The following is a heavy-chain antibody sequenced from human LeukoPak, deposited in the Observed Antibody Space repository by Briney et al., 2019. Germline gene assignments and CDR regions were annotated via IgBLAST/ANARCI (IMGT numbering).Heavy chain of an antibody. Sequence: GGSLRLSCGASGFTFSSYGMHWVRQAPGKGLEWVSSISGSSSYIYYADSVKGRFTISRHNAKNSLYLQMNSLRAEDTAVYYCARDLEEYCSGGSCSLFDYWGQGTLVTVSS. V-gene: IGHV3-21*01. D-gene: IGHD2-15*01. CDR1: GFTFSSYG. J-gene: IGHJ4*02. CDR3: ARDLEEYCSGGSCSLFDY. CDR2: ISGSSSYI.